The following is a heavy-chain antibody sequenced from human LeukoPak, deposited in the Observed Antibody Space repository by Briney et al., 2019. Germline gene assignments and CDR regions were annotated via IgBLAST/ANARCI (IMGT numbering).Heavy chain of an antibody. Sequence: SETLSLTCTVSGGSLSSYYWSWIRQTPGKGLEWIGYIYTSGSTNYNPSLRGRVTISVDTSKNQFSLKLSSVTAADTAVYYCARASYYDPPRAYYYYMDVWGKGTTVTVSS. CDR3: ARASYYDPPRAYYYYMDV. V-gene: IGHV4-4*09. CDR2: IYTSGST. CDR1: GGSLSSYY. J-gene: IGHJ6*03. D-gene: IGHD3-3*01.